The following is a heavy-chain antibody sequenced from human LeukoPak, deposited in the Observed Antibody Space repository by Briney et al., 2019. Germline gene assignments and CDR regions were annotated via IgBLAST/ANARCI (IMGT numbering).Heavy chain of an antibody. D-gene: IGHD6-13*01. CDR3: VRPAAGRPYYYMDV. V-gene: IGHV1-46*01. Sequence: ASVKVSCKASGYTFTSYYMHWVRQAPGQGLEWMGIINPSGGSTSYAQKFQGRVTMTRDMSTSTVYMELSSLRSEDMAVYYCVRPAAGRPYYYMDVWGKGTTVTVSS. CDR2: INPSGGST. CDR1: GYTFTSYY. J-gene: IGHJ6*03.